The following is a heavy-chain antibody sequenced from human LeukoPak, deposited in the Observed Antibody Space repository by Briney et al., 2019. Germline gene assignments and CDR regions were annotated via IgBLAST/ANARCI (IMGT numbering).Heavy chain of an antibody. V-gene: IGHV1-2*06. CDR1: GYTFTGYY. CDR3: ARAESSNWDTKYYFDY. J-gene: IGHJ4*02. Sequence: ASVKVSCKASGYTFTGYYMHWVRQAPGQGLEWMGRINPNSGGTNYAQKFQGRVTMTRDTSISTAYMELSRLRSDDTAMYYCARAESSNWDTKYYFDYWGQGTLVTVSS. D-gene: IGHD4-11*01. CDR2: INPNSGGT.